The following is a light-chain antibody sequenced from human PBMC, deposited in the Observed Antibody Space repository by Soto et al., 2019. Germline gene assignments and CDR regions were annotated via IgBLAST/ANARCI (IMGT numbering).Light chain of an antibody. Sequence: EIVMTQSPATVSVSPGGGVTLSCRASQSISSNLAWYQQKPGQAPRLLIYGASTRASGVPATFSGSGSGTEFTLTISGLQSEDFAVYYCQQYNYWPPWTFGQGTKVDIK. CDR1: QSISSN. CDR3: QQYNYWPPWT. J-gene: IGKJ1*01. CDR2: GAS. V-gene: IGKV3-15*01.